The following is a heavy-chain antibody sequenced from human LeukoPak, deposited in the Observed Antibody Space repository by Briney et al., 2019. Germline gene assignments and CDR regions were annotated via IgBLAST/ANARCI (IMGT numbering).Heavy chain of an antibody. V-gene: IGHV3-15*01. D-gene: IGHD2-15*01. CDR3: TGIVVVVAATKAWYFDY. Sequence: GGSLRLSCAASGFTFSNAWMSWVRQAPGKGLEWVGRIKGKTDGGTTDYAAPVKGRFTISRDDSKNTLYLQMNSLKTEDTAVCYCTGIVVVVAATKAWYFDYWGQGTLVTVSS. J-gene: IGHJ4*02. CDR1: GFTFSNAW. CDR2: IKGKTDGGTT.